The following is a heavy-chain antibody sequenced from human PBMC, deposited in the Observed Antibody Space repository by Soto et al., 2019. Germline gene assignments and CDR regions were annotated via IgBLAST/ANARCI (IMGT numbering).Heavy chain of an antibody. J-gene: IGHJ6*02. D-gene: IGHD3-3*01. Sequence: HPWGSLRLCCAASGFTVSSNYMSWVRQAPGKGLEWVSVIYSGGSTYYADSVKGRFTISRDNSKNTLYLQMNSLRAEDTVVYYCARDRFLEWLDMDYGMDVWGQGTTVTVSS. CDR1: GFTVSSNY. V-gene: IGHV3-53*01. CDR2: IYSGGST. CDR3: ARDRFLEWLDMDYGMDV.